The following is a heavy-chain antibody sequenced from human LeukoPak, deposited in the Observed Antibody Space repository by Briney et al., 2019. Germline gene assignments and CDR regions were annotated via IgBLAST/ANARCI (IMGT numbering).Heavy chain of an antibody. CDR2: IYYSGST. J-gene: IGHJ5*02. D-gene: IGHD2-2*02. Sequence: SETLSLTCTVSGGSISSGGYYWSWIRQHPGKGLEWIGYIYYSGSTYYNPSLKSRVTISVDTSKNQFSLKLSSVTAADTAVYYCARGGVELVVPAAIPVGDDNWFDPWGQGTLVTVSS. CDR1: GGSISSGGYY. V-gene: IGHV4-31*03. CDR3: ARGGVELVVPAAIPVGDDNWFDP.